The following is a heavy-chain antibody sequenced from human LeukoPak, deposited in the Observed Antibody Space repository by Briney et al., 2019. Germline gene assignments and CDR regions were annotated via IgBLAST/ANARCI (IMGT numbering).Heavy chain of an antibody. CDR3: ARLNQKGFYYYMDV. V-gene: IGHV5-51*01. CDR1: GYRFTAYW. Sequence: GESLKISCEGSGYRFTAYWIAWVRQMPRKGLEWMGTIFPTDSDTRYGPSFQGQVIISADRSTNTAYLQWSGLQASDTATYFCARLNQKGFYYYMDVWGKGTTVAVS. J-gene: IGHJ6*03. CDR2: IFPTDSDT. D-gene: IGHD1-14*01.